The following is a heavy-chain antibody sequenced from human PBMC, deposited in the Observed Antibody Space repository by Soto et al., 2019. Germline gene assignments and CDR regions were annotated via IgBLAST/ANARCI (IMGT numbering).Heavy chain of an antibody. V-gene: IGHV4-30-4*01. J-gene: IGHJ4*02. CDR2: IYYSGST. CDR3: ARAGGRLLGFGRGAGEDY. CDR1: GGSISSGDYY. D-gene: IGHD3-10*01. Sequence: QVQLQESGPGLVKPSQTLSLTCTVSGGSISSGDYYWSWIRQPPGKGLEWIGYIYYSGSTYYNPSPSSAVNLSADTSQSRSSPKRSSVAAADTGDTYCARAGGRLLGFGRGAGEDYWGQGTLVTVSS.